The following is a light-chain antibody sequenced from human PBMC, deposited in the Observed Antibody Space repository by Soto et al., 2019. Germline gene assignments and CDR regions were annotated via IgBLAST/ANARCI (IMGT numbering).Light chain of an antibody. V-gene: IGKV3-15*01. CDR2: GES. CDR1: QSVSRN. Sequence: EIVLTQSPATMSLSPGERATLSCRTSQSVSRNLAWYQQKPGQAPRLLIYGESTRATGIPARFSGSVSGTEFTLTISSLQSEDSAVYYCQQYNNWWTFGQGTKVDIK. J-gene: IGKJ1*01. CDR3: QQYNNWWT.